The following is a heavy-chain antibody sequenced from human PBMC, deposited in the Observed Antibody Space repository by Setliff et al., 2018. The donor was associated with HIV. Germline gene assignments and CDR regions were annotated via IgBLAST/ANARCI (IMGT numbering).Heavy chain of an antibody. J-gene: IGHJ5*02. CDR1: GYSFTDYY. Sequence: SVKVSCKASGYSFTDYYIHWVRQAPGQGLEWMGGIIPISGTVNYAQKFWGRVTITTHEFTSTAYMELSSLRSEDTAVYYCARDFGGYCSSMSCPGLFDPWGQGTLVTVSS. CDR3: ARDFGGYCSSMSCPGLFDP. D-gene: IGHD2-2*01. CDR2: IIPISGTV. V-gene: IGHV1-69*05.